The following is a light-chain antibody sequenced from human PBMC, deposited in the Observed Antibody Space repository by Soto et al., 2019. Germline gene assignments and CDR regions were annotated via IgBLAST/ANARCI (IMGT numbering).Light chain of an antibody. Sequence: DIQMTQSPSSLSASVGDRVTITCRASQRISSYLNWYQQKPGKAPKLLIYAASSLQSGVPSRFSGSGSGTDVTLTISSLQPEEFATYYCQQSYSTPLTFDGGTKVEIK. J-gene: IGKJ4*01. CDR3: QQSYSTPLT. V-gene: IGKV1-39*01. CDR2: AAS. CDR1: QRISSY.